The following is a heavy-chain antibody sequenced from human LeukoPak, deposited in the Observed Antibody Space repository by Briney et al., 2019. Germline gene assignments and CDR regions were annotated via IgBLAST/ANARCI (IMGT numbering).Heavy chain of an antibody. CDR2: IYSGGST. CDR3: ARDPSYYYDSSGSLFA. J-gene: IGHJ6*02. V-gene: IGHV3-53*01. CDR1: GFTVSSNY. D-gene: IGHD3-22*01. Sequence: PGGSLRLSCAASGFTVSSNYMSWVRQAPGKGLEWVSVIYSGGSTDYADSVKGRFTISRDNSKNTLYLQMNSLRVEDTAVYYCARDPSYYYDSSGSLFAWGQGTTVTVSS.